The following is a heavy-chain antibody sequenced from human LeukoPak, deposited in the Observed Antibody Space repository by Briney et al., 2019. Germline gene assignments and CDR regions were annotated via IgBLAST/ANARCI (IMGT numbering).Heavy chain of an antibody. D-gene: IGHD2-21*01. CDR3: AKETVAVGGXVTIDY. J-gene: IGHJ4*02. CDR2: ISGSGGST. CDR1: GFTFSSYA. V-gene: IGHV3-23*01. Sequence: GGSLRLSCAASGFTFSSYAMSWVRQAPGKGLEWVSAISGSGGSTYYADSVKGRFSISRDNSKKTLYLQVNSLRAEDTAEYYCAKETVAVGGXVTIDYWGQGTLVTVSS.